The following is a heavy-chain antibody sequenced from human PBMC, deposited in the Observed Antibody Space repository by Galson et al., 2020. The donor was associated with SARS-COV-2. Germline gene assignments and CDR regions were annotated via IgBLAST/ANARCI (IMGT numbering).Heavy chain of an antibody. CDR3: ARSPCYDFWSGPYRYNWFDP. V-gene: IGHV4-59*01. CDR2: IYYRGFP. Sequence: ETLSLTCTVSGGPISNYYWSWIRQPPGKRLEWIGSIYYRGFPNYRPSLKSRVSISLDTSKNQISLKLNSVTAADTAVYYCARSPCYDFWSGPYRYNWFDPWGQGTLVTVSS. CDR1: GGPISNYY. D-gene: IGHD3-3*01. J-gene: IGHJ5*02.